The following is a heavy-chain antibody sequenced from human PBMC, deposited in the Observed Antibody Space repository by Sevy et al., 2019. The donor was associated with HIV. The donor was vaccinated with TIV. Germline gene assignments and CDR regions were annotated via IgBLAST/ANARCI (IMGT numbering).Heavy chain of an antibody. J-gene: IGHJ3*02. CDR2: INPNSGGT. V-gene: IGHV1-2*02. CDR3: ARGNRYSSSWYRGLGDAFDI. Sequence: ASVKVSCKASGYTFTGYYMHWVRQAPGQGLEWMGWINPNSGGTNYAQKFQGRVTMTRDTSISTAYMELSRLRSDDTAVYYCARGNRYSSSWYRGLGDAFDIWGQGTMVTVSS. CDR1: GYTFTGYY. D-gene: IGHD6-13*01.